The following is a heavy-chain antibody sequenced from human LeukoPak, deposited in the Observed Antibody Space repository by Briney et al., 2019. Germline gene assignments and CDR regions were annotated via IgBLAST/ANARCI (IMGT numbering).Heavy chain of an antibody. D-gene: IGHD3-3*01. CDR3: ARWGERFLEWGNDY. J-gene: IGHJ4*02. V-gene: IGHV1-8*03. CDR1: GYTFSSYD. Sequence: GESLKISCKASGYTFSSYDINWVRQATGQGLEWMGWMSPNSGNTGYAQKFQGRVTITRNTSISTAYMELSSLRSEDTAVYYCARWGERFLEWGNDYWGQGTLVTVSS. CDR2: MSPNSGNT.